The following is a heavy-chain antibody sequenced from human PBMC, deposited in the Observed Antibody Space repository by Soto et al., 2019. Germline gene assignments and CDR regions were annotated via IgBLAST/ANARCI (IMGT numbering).Heavy chain of an antibody. D-gene: IGHD3-9*01. CDR2: IYYSGST. V-gene: IGHV4-30-4*01. J-gene: IGHJ6*04. CDR1: GGSVSSGSYY. CDR3: ARRALDPDYYYGMDV. Sequence: PSETLSLTCTVSGGSVSSGSYYWSWIRQPPGKGLEWIGYIYYSGSTYYNPSLKSRVTISVDTSKNQFSLKLSSVTAADTAVYYCARRALDPDYYYGMDVWGKGTTVTVS.